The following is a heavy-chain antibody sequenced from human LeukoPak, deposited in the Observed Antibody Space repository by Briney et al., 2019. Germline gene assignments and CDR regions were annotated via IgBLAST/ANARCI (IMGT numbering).Heavy chain of an antibody. D-gene: IGHD6-19*01. CDR1: GFTFSGSA. J-gene: IGHJ6*03. V-gene: IGHV3-73*01. CDR2: IRSKANSYAT. CDR3: MRTGYSSGWYYGAGYYYYMDV. Sequence: PGGSLRLSCAASGFTFSGSAMHWVRQASGKGLEWVGRIRSKANSYATAYAASVKGGFTISRDDSKNTAYLQMNSLKTEDTAVYYCMRTGYSSGWYYGAGYYYYMDVWGKGTTVTVSS.